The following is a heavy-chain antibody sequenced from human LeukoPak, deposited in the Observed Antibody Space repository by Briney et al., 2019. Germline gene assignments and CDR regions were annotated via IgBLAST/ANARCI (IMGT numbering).Heavy chain of an antibody. CDR3: ARIIISGSGWYGNYYYYGVDV. J-gene: IGHJ6*02. CDR2: MNPNSGNT. Sequence: ASVKVSCKASGYTFTSYDINWVRQATGQGLEWMGWMNPNSGNTGYAQKFQGRVTMTRNTSISTAYMELSSLRSEDTAVYYCARIIISGSGWYGNYYYYGVDVWGQGTTVTVSS. V-gene: IGHV1-8*01. CDR1: GYTFTSYD. D-gene: IGHD6-19*01.